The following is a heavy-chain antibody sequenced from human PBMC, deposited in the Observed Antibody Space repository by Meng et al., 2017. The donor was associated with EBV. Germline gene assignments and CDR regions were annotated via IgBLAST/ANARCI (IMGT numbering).Heavy chain of an antibody. CDR1: GGTFSSYA. J-gene: IGHJ4*02. Sequence: VPLGHSGAEVKKPGSSVKVSCKASGGTFSSYAISWVRQAPGQGLEWMGGIIPIFGTANYAQKFQGRVTITADKSTSTAYMEPSSPRSEDTAVYYCARAEIAAAGRLDYWGQGTLVTVSS. CDR2: IIPIFGTA. CDR3: ARAEIAAAGRLDY. D-gene: IGHD6-13*01. V-gene: IGHV1-69*06.